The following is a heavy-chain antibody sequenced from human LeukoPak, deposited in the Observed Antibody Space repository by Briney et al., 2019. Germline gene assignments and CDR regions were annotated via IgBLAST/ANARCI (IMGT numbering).Heavy chain of an antibody. CDR1: GGSISPYF. J-gene: IGHJ3*02. D-gene: IGHD4-17*01. CDR3: ARDLVTVTKGFDI. CDR2: ISYTGST. V-gene: IGHV4-59*01. Sequence: SETLSLTCTVSGGSISPYFWSWMRQTPGKGLEWIGYISYTGSTNYNPALKSRVTISVDTSKNEFSLKLTSVTAADTAVYYCARDLVTVTKGFDIWGQGTMVTVSS.